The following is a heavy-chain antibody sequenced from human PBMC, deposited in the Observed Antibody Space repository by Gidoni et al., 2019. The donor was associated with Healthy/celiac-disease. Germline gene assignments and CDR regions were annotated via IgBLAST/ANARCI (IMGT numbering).Heavy chain of an antibody. CDR1: GFTFSGPA. Sequence: EVQLVESGGGLVQPGGSPKLSCAASGFTFSGPAMPWVRQASGKGLEWVGRIRSKANSYATAYAASVKGRFTISRDDSKNTAYLQMNSLKTEDTAVYYCTRGLGYYYYYYMDVWGKGTTVTVSS. V-gene: IGHV3-73*02. J-gene: IGHJ6*03. CDR3: TRGLGYYYYYYMDV. D-gene: IGHD4-17*01. CDR2: IRSKANSYAT.